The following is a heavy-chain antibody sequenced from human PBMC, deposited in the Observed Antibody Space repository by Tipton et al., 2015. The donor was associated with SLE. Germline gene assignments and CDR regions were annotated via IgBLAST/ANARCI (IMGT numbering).Heavy chain of an antibody. Sequence: TLSLTCTVSGGSISSSSCYWGWIRQPPGKGLEWIGSIYYSGSTYYNPSLKSRVTISVDTSKNQFSLKLSSVTAADTAVYYCARARVEYSSSDFDYWGQGTLVTVSS. CDR2: IYYSGST. V-gene: IGHV4-39*07. CDR1: GGSISSSSCY. CDR3: ARARVEYSSSDFDY. D-gene: IGHD6-6*01. J-gene: IGHJ4*02.